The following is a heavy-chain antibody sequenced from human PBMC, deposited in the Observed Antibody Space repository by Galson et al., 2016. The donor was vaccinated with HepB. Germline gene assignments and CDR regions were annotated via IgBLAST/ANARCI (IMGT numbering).Heavy chain of an antibody. V-gene: IGHV3-48*02. J-gene: IGHJ5*02. D-gene: IGHD6-19*01. CDR1: GFTFSSYS. Sequence: SLRLSCAASGFTFSSYSMNWVRQAPGKGLEWVSYINSSSTICYADSVKGRFTISRDNAKNSLYLQMNSLRDEDTAVYYCARAGHSSGWYPFNFWWFDPWGQGTLVTVSS. CDR2: INSSSTI. CDR3: ARAGHSSGWYPFNFWWFDP.